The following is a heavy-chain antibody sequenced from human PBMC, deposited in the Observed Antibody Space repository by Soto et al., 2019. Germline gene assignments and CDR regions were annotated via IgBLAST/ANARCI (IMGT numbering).Heavy chain of an antibody. V-gene: IGHV4-59*08. CDR1: GGSITSYY. J-gene: IGHJ4*02. D-gene: IGHD3-10*01. Sequence: SETLSLTCTVYGGSITSYYWSWIRQPPGKGLEWIGYIYYSGNTNYNPSLKSRVTISVDTSKNQFSLKLSSVTAADTAVYYCARHIKSGSGSYYPYYFDYWGQGTLVTVSS. CDR2: IYYSGNT. CDR3: ARHIKSGSGSYYPYYFDY.